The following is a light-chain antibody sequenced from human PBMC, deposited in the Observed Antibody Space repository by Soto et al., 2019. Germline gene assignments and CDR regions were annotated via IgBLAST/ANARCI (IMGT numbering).Light chain of an antibody. V-gene: IGKV3-20*01. J-gene: IGKJ1*01. CDR2: ATS. Sequence: EIVLTQSPGTLSLSPGERATLSCRASQSVSRGYFAWYQQRPGQAPRLLIYATSSRATGIPDRFSGSGSGTDFTLTISRLEPEDFAVYYCQQYGNSRTFGQGTKVEIK. CDR1: QSVSRGY. CDR3: QQYGNSRT.